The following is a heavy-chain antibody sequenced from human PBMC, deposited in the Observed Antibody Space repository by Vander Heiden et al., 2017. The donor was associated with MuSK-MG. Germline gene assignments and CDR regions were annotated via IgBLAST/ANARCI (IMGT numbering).Heavy chain of an antibody. CDR1: GFIFSNYG. Sequence: QVQLVESGGGVVQPGGSLRLSCTASGFIFSNYGMHWVRQAPGKGLEWVSSMRFDESNQYYAESVKGRFTISRDKSKNTLYLQMNSLRPEDTARYFCVKGWDREWTFDQHWGQGTLGIVSS. J-gene: IGHJ1*01. CDR3: VKGWDREWTFDQH. D-gene: IGHD3-3*01. V-gene: IGHV3-30*02. CDR2: MRFDESNQ.